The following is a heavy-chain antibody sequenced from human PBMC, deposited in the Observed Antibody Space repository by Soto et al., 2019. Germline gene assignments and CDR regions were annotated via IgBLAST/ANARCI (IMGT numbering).Heavy chain of an antibody. CDR1: GGSISSGDYY. V-gene: IGHV4-30-4*01. Sequence: PSETLSLTCTVSGGSISSGDYYWSWIRQPPGKGLEWIGYIYYSGSTYYNPSLKSRVTISVDTSKNQFSLKLSSVTAADTAVYYCARGTPLADFWSGPTGYGMDVWGQGTTVTVSS. CDR2: IYYSGST. CDR3: ARGTPLADFWSGPTGYGMDV. J-gene: IGHJ6*02. D-gene: IGHD3-3*01.